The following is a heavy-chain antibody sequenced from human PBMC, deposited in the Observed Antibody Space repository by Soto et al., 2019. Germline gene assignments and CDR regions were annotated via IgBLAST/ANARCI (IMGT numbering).Heavy chain of an antibody. V-gene: IGHV3-33*01. CDR1: GFAFNTYG. CDR3: ARDRAGIGTSCWFDP. J-gene: IGHJ5*02. CDR2: IWSDGTYR. Sequence: GGSLRLSCATSGFAFNTYGMHWVRQAPGKGLEWVAVIWSDGTYRNYEDSVKGRFTIFRDNSKNTVYLQMDSLRAEDTALYYCARDRAGIGTSCWFDPWGQGTLVTVSS. D-gene: IGHD6-13*01.